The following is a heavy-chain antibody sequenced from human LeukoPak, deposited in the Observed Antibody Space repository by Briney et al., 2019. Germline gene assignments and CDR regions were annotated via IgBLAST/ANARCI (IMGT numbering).Heavy chain of an antibody. J-gene: IGHJ6*02. CDR2: IYYSGST. V-gene: IGHV4-31*03. D-gene: IGHD5-12*01. CDR3: ARGGSEVAPPYYYYGMDV. Sequence: SQTLSLTCTVSGGSISSGGYYWSWIRQHPGKGLEWIVYIYYSGSTYYNPSLKNRVTISVDTSKNQFSLKLSSVTAADTAVYYCARGGSEVAPPYYYYGMDVWGQGTTVTVSS. CDR1: GGSISSGGYY.